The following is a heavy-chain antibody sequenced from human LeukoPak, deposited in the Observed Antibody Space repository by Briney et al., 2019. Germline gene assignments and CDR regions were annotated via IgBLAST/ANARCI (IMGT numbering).Heavy chain of an antibody. Sequence: LGGSLRLSCAASGFTLNNYWMTWVRQAPGEGLEWVANIKQDGSRKHYVDSVEGRFTISRDNARNSLYLQMNSLRAEDTAVYYCARDLSNKILTTYYDVFDIWGQGTLVTASS. CDR1: GFTLNNYW. CDR3: ARDLSNKILTTYYDVFDI. D-gene: IGHD3-9*01. J-gene: IGHJ3*02. V-gene: IGHV3-7*03. CDR2: IKQDGSRK.